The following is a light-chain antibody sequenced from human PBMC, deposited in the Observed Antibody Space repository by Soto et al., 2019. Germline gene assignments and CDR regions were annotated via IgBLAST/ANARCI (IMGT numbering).Light chain of an antibody. V-gene: IGKV3-15*01. J-gene: IGKJ1*01. CDR3: QQYNYWPRT. CDR1: QSVSND. Sequence: EMVLTHSPCTLSLSPCDRATLSSSASQSVSNDYVAWVQQKPGQAPRLLIYAASTRATGIPGRFSGSGSGKEFSLTISSLQSEDFAVYYCQQYNYWPRTFGQGTKVDIK. CDR2: AAS.